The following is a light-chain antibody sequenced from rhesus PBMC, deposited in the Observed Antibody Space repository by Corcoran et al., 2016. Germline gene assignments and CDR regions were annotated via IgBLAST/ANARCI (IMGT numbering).Light chain of an antibody. J-gene: IGKJ4*01. CDR2: KAS. CDR3: QQYSSRIT. Sequence: DIQMTQSPSSLSASVGDTVTITCRASQSISSWLAWYQQTPGKAPNLLIYKASSLQTGVQSRFKGSGAGTEFTLTISSLQSEDFATYYCQQYSSRITFGGGTKVERK. CDR1: QSISSW. V-gene: IGKV1-22*01.